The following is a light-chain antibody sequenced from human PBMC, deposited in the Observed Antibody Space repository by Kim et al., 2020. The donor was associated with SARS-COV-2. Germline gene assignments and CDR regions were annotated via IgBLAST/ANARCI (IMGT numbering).Light chain of an antibody. J-gene: IGLJ2*01. CDR3: NSRDSNDYVV. Sequence: SSELTQDPAVSVALGQTVRLTCQGDSLRNYYATWYQQKPGQAPKVVLYGKYNRPSGIPDRFSGSSSGNTASLTITGAQAGDEADYYCNSRDSNDYVVLGG. CDR2: GKY. V-gene: IGLV3-19*01. CDR1: SLRNYY.